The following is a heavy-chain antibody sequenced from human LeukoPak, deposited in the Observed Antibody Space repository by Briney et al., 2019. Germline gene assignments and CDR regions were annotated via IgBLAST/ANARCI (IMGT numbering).Heavy chain of an antibody. CDR3: ARDQRNGYNYGAFDI. CDR2: ISWNSGSI. J-gene: IGHJ3*02. Sequence: GGSLRLSCAASGFTFDDYAMHWVRQAPGKGLEWVSGISWNSGSIGYADSVKGRFTISRDNAKNSLYLQMNSLRAEDTAVYYCARDQRNGYNYGAFDIWGQGTMVTVSS. V-gene: IGHV3-9*01. D-gene: IGHD5-24*01. CDR1: GFTFDDYA.